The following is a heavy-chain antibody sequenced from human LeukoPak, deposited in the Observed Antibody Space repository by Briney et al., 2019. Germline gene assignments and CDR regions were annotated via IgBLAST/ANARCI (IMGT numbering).Heavy chain of an antibody. CDR3: AKDGGPSYTSDWYFDY. CDR1: GFTFSSYA. D-gene: IGHD6-19*01. CDR2: ISGSGGST. Sequence: PGGSLRLSCAASGFTFSSYAMSWVRQAPGKGLEWVSAISGSGGSTYYADSVKGRFTISRDNSKNTLYLQMNSLRAEDTAVYYCAKDGGPSYTSDWYFDYWGQGTLVTVSS. V-gene: IGHV3-23*01. J-gene: IGHJ4*02.